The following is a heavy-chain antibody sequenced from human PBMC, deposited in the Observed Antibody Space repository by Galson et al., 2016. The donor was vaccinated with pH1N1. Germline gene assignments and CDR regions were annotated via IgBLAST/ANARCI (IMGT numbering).Heavy chain of an antibody. CDR2: FDPEDGET. CDR1: GYTLTELS. CDR3: ARGPEAWSDRVFDYGMDV. Sequence: SVKVSCKVSGYTLTELSMHWVRQAPGKGLEWMGGFDPEDGETIYAQKFQGRVTITADESTSTAYMELRSLRSQDTAVYYCARGPEAWSDRVFDYGMDVWGQGTTVTVSS. D-gene: IGHD1-1*01. V-gene: IGHV1-24*01. J-gene: IGHJ6*02.